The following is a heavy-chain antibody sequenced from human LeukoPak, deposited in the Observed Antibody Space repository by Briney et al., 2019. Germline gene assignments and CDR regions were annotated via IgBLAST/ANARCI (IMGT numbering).Heavy chain of an antibody. D-gene: IGHD1-26*01. Sequence: SETLSLTCTVSGGSIGSTTNFWGWLRQPPGKGPEWIGDMSSSGYSHYTPSLKSRVSISIDTSKNQFSLSLTSVTAADTALYYCARVWAFGYFDVWGRGARVTVSS. CDR2: MSSSGYS. CDR1: GGSIGSTTNF. CDR3: ARVWAFGYFDV. J-gene: IGHJ2*01. V-gene: IGHV4-39*07.